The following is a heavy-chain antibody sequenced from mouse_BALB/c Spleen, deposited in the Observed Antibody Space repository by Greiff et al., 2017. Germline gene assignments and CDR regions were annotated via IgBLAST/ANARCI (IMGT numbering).Heavy chain of an antibody. D-gene: IGHD3-3*01. J-gene: IGHJ4*01. V-gene: IGHV14-4*02. CDR2: IDPENGDT. CDR1: GFNIKDYY. Sequence: EVQLQESGAELVRSGASVKLSCTASGFNIKDYYMHWVKQRPEQGLEWIGWIDPENGDTEYAPKFKGKATLTVDKSSSTAYMQLSSLTSEDSAVYYCARRGTYAMDYWGQGTSVTVSS. CDR3: ARRGTYAMDY.